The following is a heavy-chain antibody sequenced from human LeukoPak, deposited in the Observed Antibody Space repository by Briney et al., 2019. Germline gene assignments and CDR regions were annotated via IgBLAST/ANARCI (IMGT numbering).Heavy chain of an antibody. CDR2: ITGSDGSS. V-gene: IGHV3-23*01. CDR1: GFTFSSYS. J-gene: IGHJ4*02. D-gene: IGHD3-9*01. CDR3: AKWGDYDILTGYYVPDY. Sequence: PGGSLRLSCAASGFTFSSYSMNWVRQAPGKGLEWVSAITGSDGSSYYADSVKGRFTISRDNSKNTLYLQVNSLRAEDTAVYYCAKWGDYDILTGYYVPDYWGQGTLVTVSS.